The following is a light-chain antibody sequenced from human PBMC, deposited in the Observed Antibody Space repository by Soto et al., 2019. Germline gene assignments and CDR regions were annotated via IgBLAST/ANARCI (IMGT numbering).Light chain of an antibody. Sequence: VLTHSLVTLPLSPGERATLSCRSLQSFRVLLAWYQQKPCQAPRLLIYDAYNRATGIPPRFSGSGSGTDFTLTISSLEPEDSAVYYCQQRHMWPITFGQGTRLEIK. CDR3: QQRHMWPIT. J-gene: IGKJ5*01. CDR1: QSFRVL. V-gene: IGKV3-11*01. CDR2: DAY.